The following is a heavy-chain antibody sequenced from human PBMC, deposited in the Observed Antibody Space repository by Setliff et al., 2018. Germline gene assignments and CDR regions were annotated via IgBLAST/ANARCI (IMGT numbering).Heavy chain of an antibody. CDR2: INGHSGTT. CDR1: GGTFSSYA. D-gene: IGHD2-21*02. V-gene: IGHV1-18*01. CDR3: VRDTIAYCRDDCSDWFDP. J-gene: IGHJ5*02. Sequence: GASVKVSCKASGGTFSSYAISWVRQAPGQGLEWMGGINGHSGTTNYAQKFQDRVTMTIDTSTSTAYMELRSLRSDDTAVYHCVRDTIAYCRDDCSDWFDPWGQGTLVT.